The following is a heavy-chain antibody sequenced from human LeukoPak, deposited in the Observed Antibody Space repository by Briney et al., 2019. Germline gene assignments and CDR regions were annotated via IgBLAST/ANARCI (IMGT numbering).Heavy chain of an antibody. V-gene: IGHV3-64*01. CDR1: GFTFSSYA. D-gene: IGHD5-18*01. CDR2: ISSNGGST. J-gene: IGHJ6*02. Sequence: PGGSLRLSCAASGFTFSSYAMHWVRQAPGKGLEYVSAISSNGGSTYYANSVKGRFTISRDNSKNTLYLQMNSLRAEDTAVYYCAREERYSYPYGMDVWGQGTTVTVSS. CDR3: AREERYSYPYGMDV.